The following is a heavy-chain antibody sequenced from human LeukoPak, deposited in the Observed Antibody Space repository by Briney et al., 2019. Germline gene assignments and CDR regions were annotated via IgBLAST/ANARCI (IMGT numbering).Heavy chain of an antibody. CDR1: GGSISSGSYY. CDR3: AREAVAGTSYYYYYMDV. D-gene: IGHD6-19*01. V-gene: IGHV4-61*02. J-gene: IGHJ6*03. CDR2: IYTSGST. Sequence: SETLSLTXTVSGGSISSGSYYWSWIRQPAGKGLEWIGRIYTSGSTNYNPSLKSRVTISVDTSKNQFSLKLSSVTAADTAVYYCAREAVAGTSYYYYYMDVWGKGTTVTVSS.